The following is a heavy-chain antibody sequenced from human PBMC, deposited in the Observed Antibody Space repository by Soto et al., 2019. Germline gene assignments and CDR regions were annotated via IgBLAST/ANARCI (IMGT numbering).Heavy chain of an antibody. Sequence: QVQLVQSGAELKKPGASVKVSCKASGYTFTSYGITWVRQAPGQGPEWMGWISGYNDDTNYAQKFQGRVTMTTDTSTSTGYMELRSLRSDDTAVYYYARDQRYCYDNGGYYRLDHWGQGTLVTVSS. CDR2: ISGYNDDT. V-gene: IGHV1-18*01. CDR3: ARDQRYCYDNGGYYRLDH. CDR1: GYTFTSYG. D-gene: IGHD3-22*01. J-gene: IGHJ4*02.